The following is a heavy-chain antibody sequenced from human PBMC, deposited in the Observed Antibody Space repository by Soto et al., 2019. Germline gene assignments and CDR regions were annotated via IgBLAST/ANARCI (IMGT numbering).Heavy chain of an antibody. CDR1: GGSISSYY. V-gene: IGHV4-4*07. CDR3: ARGVAYSSGWYYYVSVVTDWYFDL. CDR2: IYTSGST. J-gene: IGHJ2*01. Sequence: KSSETLSLTCTVSGGSISSYYWSWIRQPAGKGLEWIGRIYTSGSTNYNPSLKSRVTMSVDTSKNQFSLKLSSVTAADTAVYYCARGVAYSSGWYYYVSVVTDWYFDLWGRGTLVTVSS. D-gene: IGHD6-13*01.